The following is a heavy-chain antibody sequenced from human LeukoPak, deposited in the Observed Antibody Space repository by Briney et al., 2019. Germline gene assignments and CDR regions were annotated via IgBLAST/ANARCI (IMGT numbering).Heavy chain of an antibody. CDR1: GYSISSGYY. J-gene: IGHJ3*02. CDR3: ASNDSQDAFDI. V-gene: IGHV4-38-2*01. Sequence: PSETLSLTCAVSGYSISSGYYWGWIRQPPGKGLEWIGSIYHSGSTYYNPSIKSRVTISVDTSKNQFSLKLSSVTAADTAVYYCASNDSQDAFDIWGQGTMVTVSS. CDR2: IYHSGST. D-gene: IGHD3-22*01.